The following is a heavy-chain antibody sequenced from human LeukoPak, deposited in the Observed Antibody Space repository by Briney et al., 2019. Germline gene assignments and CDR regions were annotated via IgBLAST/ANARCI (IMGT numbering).Heavy chain of an antibody. V-gene: IGHV3-7*03. J-gene: IGHJ4*02. Sequence: PGGSLRLPCAASGFTFSTYWMSWVRQAPGKGLEWVANIKQDGSEKHYVDSVKGRFTISRDNAKNSLYLQMNSLRAEDTAVYFCARVGYYDRNGYYPFEYWGQGTLVTVSS. CDR2: IKQDGSEK. CDR3: ARVGYYDRNGYYPFEY. CDR1: GFTFSTYW. D-gene: IGHD3-22*01.